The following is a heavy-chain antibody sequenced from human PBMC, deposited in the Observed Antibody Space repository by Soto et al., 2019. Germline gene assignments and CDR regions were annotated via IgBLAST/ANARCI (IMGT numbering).Heavy chain of an antibody. CDR2: INAGNGNT. Sequence: ASVKVSCKASGYTFTSYAMHWVRQAPGQRLEWVGWINAGNGNTKYSQKFQGRVTITRDTSASTAYMELSSLRSEDTAVYYCARKVLGSGGYNWFDPWGQGTLVTVSS. CDR1: GYTFTSYA. D-gene: IGHD6-19*01. CDR3: ARKVLGSGGYNWFDP. J-gene: IGHJ5*02. V-gene: IGHV1-3*01.